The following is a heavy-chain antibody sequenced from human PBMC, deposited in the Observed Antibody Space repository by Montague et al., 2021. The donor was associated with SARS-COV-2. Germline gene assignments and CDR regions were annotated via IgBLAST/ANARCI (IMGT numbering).Heavy chain of an antibody. CDR3: ARDRSYDSSGYPVPQYFFDY. CDR2: VSFSGDT. D-gene: IGHD3-22*01. V-gene: IGHV4-59*13. CDR1: GGSISTYY. J-gene: IGHJ4*02. Sequence: SETLSLTCSVSGGSISTYYWSWIRQPPGKGLEWIGYVSFSGDTIYNPSLTGRVTISVDTSKHQFSLGLSSVTAADTAVYYCARDRSYDSSGYPVPQYFFDYWGQGALVIVSS.